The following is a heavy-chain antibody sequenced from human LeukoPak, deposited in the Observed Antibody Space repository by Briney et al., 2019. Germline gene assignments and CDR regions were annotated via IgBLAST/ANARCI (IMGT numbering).Heavy chain of an antibody. CDR2: IYHSGST. Sequence: SETLSLTCAVSGYSISSGYYWGWIRQPPGQGLEWIGSIYHSGSTYYNPSLKSRVTISVDTSKNQFSLKLSSVTAADTAVYYCARSIAAAGTLGWRFPTFVDYWGQEPWSPSPQ. V-gene: IGHV4-38-2*01. CDR1: GYSISSGYY. CDR3: ARSIAAAGTLGWRFPTFVDY. D-gene: IGHD6-13*01. J-gene: IGHJ4*01.